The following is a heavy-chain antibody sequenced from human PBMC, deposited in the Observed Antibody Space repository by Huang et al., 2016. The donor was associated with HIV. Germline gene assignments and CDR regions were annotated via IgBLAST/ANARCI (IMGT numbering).Heavy chain of an antibody. CDR3: ATVDYYDTSGPQRGYFDN. CDR1: GGSFRNFA. V-gene: IGHV1-69*01. CDR2: IIRTLGTA. Sequence: QVQLVQSGAEVKKPGSSVKVSCKASGGSFRNFAIGWVRQAPGQGLEWMGGIIRTLGTANYAKKFQGRVQSIADESTSTAYMERSSLRSEDTAVYYCATVDYYDTSGPQRGYFDNWGQGTLVTVSS. J-gene: IGHJ4*02. D-gene: IGHD3-22*01.